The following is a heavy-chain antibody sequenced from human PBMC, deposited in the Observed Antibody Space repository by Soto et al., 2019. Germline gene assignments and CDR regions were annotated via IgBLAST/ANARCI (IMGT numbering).Heavy chain of an antibody. V-gene: IGHV5-51*01. CDR2: IYPGDSDT. CDR3: ARRGQYWGTSTCHFEP. D-gene: IGHD2-21*01. CDR1: GNRFSDYC. Sequence: ESLKASLKPCGNRFSDYCIGRVPQMPGRGLEWMGIIYPGDSDTRDSASFQGQVTISADKSISTTFLQWSSMKASDTAMYYCARRGQYWGTSTCHFEPWGRGTLVTVSS. J-gene: IGHJ5*02.